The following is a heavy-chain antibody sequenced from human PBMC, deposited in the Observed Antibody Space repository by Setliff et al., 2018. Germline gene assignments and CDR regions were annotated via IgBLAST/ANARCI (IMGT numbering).Heavy chain of an antibody. D-gene: IGHD4-17*01. CDR1: GASITNINYY. V-gene: IGHV4-39*07. CDR2: IFYSGRT. Sequence: SETLSLTCTVSGASITNINYYWGLIRQPPGKGLEWIGSIFYSGRTFYNPSLKSRVTISLDTSRKQFSLKLTSVTAADTAVYYCVRDAGDGYGVDAYAGGGFDIWGQGTMVT. CDR3: VRDAGDGYGVDAYAGGGFDI. J-gene: IGHJ3*02.